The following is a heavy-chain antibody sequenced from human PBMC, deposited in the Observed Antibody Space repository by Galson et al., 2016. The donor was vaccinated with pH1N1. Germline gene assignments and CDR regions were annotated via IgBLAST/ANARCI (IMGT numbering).Heavy chain of an antibody. V-gene: IGHV3-15*01. CDR2: IKSKTDGGTT. Sequence: SLRLSCAASGFTFSDVWMNWVRQAPGKGLEWVGRIKSKTDGGTTDYAAPVKGRFTISRDDSKNTLYLQINNLKIEDTAVYYCSADVYDFWSVSGDYWGQGTLLTVSS. J-gene: IGHJ4*02. CDR1: GFTFSDVW. CDR3: SADVYDFWSVSGDY. D-gene: IGHD3-3*01.